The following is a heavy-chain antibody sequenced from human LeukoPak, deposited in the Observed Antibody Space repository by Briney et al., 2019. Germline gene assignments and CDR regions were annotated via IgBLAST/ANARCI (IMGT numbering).Heavy chain of an antibody. CDR2: ISAYNGNT. CDR1: GYTFTSYG. J-gene: IGHJ1*01. CDR3: ARGDYDILTGYPSAAEYFQH. D-gene: IGHD3-9*01. V-gene: IGHV1-18*01. Sequence: GASVKVSCKASGYTFTSYGISWVRQAPGQGLEWMGWISAYNGNTNYAQKLQGRVTMTTDTSTSTAYTELRSLRSDDTAVYYCARGDYDILTGYPSAAEYFQHWGQGTLVTVSS.